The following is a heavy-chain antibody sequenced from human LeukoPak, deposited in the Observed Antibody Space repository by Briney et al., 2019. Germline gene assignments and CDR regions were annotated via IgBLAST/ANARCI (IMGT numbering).Heavy chain of an antibody. J-gene: IGHJ6*02. CDR2: INHSGST. D-gene: IGHD2-15*01. CDR1: GGSFSGYY. Sequence: SETLSLTCAVYGGSFSGYYWSWIRQPPGKGLEWIGEINHSGSTNYNPSLKSRVTISVDTSKNQFSLKLSSVTAADTAVYYCARERPWWHKRSAYYYGMDVWGQGTTVTVSS. CDR3: ARERPWWHKRSAYYYGMDV. V-gene: IGHV4-34*01.